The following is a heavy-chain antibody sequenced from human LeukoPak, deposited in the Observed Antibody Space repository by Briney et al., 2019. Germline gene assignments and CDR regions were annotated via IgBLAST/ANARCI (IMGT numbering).Heavy chain of an antibody. V-gene: IGHV4-4*09. CDR1: GDSISSYY. CDR2: IYTSGGT. Sequence: IPSETLSLTCTVSGDSISSYYWSWIRQPPGKGLEWIGYIYTSGGTNYIPSLKGRVTISIDTSKNQFSLKLSSVTAADSAVYYCARLTRLSTSPDRYYLDYWGQGTLVTVSS. CDR3: ARLTRLSTSPDRYYLDY. D-gene: IGHD6-6*01. J-gene: IGHJ4*02.